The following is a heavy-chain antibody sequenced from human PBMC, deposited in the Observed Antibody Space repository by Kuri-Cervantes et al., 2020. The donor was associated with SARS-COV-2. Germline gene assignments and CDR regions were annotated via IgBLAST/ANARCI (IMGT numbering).Heavy chain of an antibody. Sequence: SETLSLTCTVSGVSISSHDWSWIRQPAGKGLEWIGHLYARGSTNYNPSLKSRVTISVDTSKNQFSLKLSSVTAADTAVYYCARLYSSSWCAFDIWGQGTMVTVSS. D-gene: IGHD6-13*01. CDR2: LYARGST. CDR3: ARLYSSSWCAFDI. CDR1: GVSISSHD. V-gene: IGHV4-4*07. J-gene: IGHJ3*02.